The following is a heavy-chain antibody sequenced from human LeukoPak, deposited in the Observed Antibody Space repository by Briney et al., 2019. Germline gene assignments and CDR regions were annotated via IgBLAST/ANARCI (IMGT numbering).Heavy chain of an antibody. D-gene: IGHD3-3*01. V-gene: IGHV1-46*01. CDR2: INPSGGTT. J-gene: IGHJ4*02. CDR3: ARGVERHYDFWSGYAEFDY. Sequence: ASVKVSCKASGYTFTTYYMHWVRQAPGQGLEWMGIINPSGGTTSYAQKFQGRVTMTRDMSTSTVYMELSSLRSEDTAVYYCARGVERHYDFWSGYAEFDYWSQGTLVTVSS. CDR1: GYTFTTYY.